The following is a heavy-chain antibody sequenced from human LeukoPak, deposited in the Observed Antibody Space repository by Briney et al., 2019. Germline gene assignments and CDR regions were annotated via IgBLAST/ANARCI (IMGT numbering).Heavy chain of an antibody. D-gene: IGHD3-3*01. CDR1: GGSFSSYY. CDR3: ARAAIFGVVIPYFDY. J-gene: IGHJ4*02. V-gene: IGHV4-59*01. Sequence: PSETLSLTCAVYGGSFSSYYWSWIRQPPGKGLEWIGYIYYSGSTNYNPSLKSRVTISVDTSKNQFSLKLSSVTAADTAVYYCARAAIFGVVIPYFDYWGQGTLVTVSS. CDR2: IYYSGST.